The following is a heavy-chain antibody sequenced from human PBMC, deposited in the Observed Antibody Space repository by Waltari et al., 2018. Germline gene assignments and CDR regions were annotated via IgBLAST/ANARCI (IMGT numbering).Heavy chain of an antibody. CDR3: AGGDFPNWFDP. V-gene: IGHV4-59*01. CDR1: GGSISSYY. Sequence: QVQLQESGPGLVKPSETLSLTCTVSGGSISSYYWSWIRQPPGKGLEWIGYIYYSGSTNYHPALKSRVTISVDTSKNQFSLKLSSVTAADTAVYYCAGGDFPNWFDPWGQGTLVTVSS. J-gene: IGHJ5*02. D-gene: IGHD3-16*01. CDR2: IYYSGST.